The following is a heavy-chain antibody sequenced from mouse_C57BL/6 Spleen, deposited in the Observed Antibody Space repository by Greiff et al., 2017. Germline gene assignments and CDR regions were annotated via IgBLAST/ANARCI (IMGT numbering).Heavy chain of an antibody. CDR3: ARYGRKEDYAMDY. CDR1: GYTFTSYG. CDR2: IYPRSGNT. J-gene: IGHJ4*01. D-gene: IGHD1-1*01. V-gene: IGHV1-81*01. Sequence: VQLQQSGAELARPGASVKLSCKASGYTFTSYGISWVKQRTGQGLEWIGEIYPRSGNTYYNEKFKGKATLTADKSSSTAYMELRSLTSEDSAVYFCARYGRKEDYAMDYWGQGTSVTVSS.